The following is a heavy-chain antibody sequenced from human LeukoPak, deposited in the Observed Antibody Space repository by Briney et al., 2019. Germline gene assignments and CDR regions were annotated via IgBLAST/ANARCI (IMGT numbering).Heavy chain of an antibody. J-gene: IGHJ4*02. CDR2: IYTSGST. Sequence: PSETLSLTCTVSGGSISSSSYYWSWIRQPAGKGLEWIGRIYTSGSTNYNPSLKSRVTISVDTSKNQFSLKLSSVTAADTAVYYCASGRYSRGDYWGQGTLVTVSS. V-gene: IGHV4-61*02. CDR1: GGSISSSSYY. CDR3: ASGRYSRGDY. D-gene: IGHD5-18*01.